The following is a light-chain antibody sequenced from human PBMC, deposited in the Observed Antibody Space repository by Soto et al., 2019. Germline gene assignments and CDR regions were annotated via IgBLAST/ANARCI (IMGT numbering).Light chain of an antibody. CDR1: QDISNY. J-gene: IGKJ5*01. Sequence: DIQMTQSPSSLSASVGDRVTITCQASQDISNYLNWYQQKPGKAPKLLIYDASNLETGVPSRFSGSGSGTDFTFTISNLQPEDIATYYCQQYDNVPITLGQGTRLEIK. CDR2: DAS. CDR3: QQYDNVPIT. V-gene: IGKV1-33*01.